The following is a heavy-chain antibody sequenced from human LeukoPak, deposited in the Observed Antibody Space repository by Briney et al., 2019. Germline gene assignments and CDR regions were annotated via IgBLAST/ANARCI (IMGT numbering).Heavy chain of an antibody. Sequence: ASLKVSCKAPGYTFVGYYMHWVRQAPGQGLEWMGWMNPNSGGTNYAQKFQGRVTMTRDTSISTAYMELSRLRSDDTAMCYCARDTYGILTGFGDYWGQGTLVTVSS. V-gene: IGHV1-2*02. CDR1: GYTFVGYY. CDR2: MNPNSGGT. CDR3: ARDTYGILTGFGDY. J-gene: IGHJ4*02. D-gene: IGHD3-9*01.